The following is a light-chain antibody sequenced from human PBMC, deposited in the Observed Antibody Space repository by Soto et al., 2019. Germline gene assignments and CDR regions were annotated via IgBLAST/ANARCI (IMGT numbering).Light chain of an antibody. CDR2: DVS. V-gene: IGLV2-14*03. J-gene: IGLJ2*01. Sequence: QSALTQPASVSGSLGQSITISCTGTNSDVGCDNHVSWYQQHPDKPPKLIIYDVSNRPSGVSNRFSGSKSGNTASLTISGLQSEDEAHYYCSSYTSSTSLFGGGTKVTVL. CDR1: NSDVGCDNH. CDR3: SSYTSSTSL.